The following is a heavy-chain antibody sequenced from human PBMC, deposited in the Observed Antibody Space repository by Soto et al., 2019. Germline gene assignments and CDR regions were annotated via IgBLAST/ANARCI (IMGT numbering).Heavy chain of an antibody. D-gene: IGHD3-10*01. CDR2: INSDGSTT. J-gene: IGHJ6*02. V-gene: IGHV3-74*01. CDR3: ASGNPYYYGSGRNYGMAV. Sequence: EVQLVESGGGLVQPGESLRLSCAASGFTFSLYWMRWVRQAPGKGLVWVSRINSDGSTTNYADSVKGRFTISRDNAKNTLYLRMTGLRAEDTAVYYCASGNPYYYGSGRNYGMAVWGQGTTVTVSS. CDR1: GFTFSLYW.